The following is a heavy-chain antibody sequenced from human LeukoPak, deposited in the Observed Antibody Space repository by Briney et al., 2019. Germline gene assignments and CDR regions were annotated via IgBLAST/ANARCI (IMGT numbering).Heavy chain of an antibody. D-gene: IGHD2-15*01. CDR3: ARDGILSFDP. J-gene: IGHJ5*02. CDR2: IYYSGST. CDR1: GGSFSGYY. V-gene: IGHV4-34*01. Sequence: SSETLSLTCAVYGGSFSGYYWSWIRQPPGKGLEWIGSIYYSGSTYYNPSLKSRVTISVDTSKNQFSLKLSSVTAADTAVYYCARDGILSFDPWGQGTLVTVSS.